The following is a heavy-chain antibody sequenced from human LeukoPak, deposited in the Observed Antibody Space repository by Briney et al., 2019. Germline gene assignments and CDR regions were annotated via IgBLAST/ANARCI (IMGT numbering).Heavy chain of an antibody. CDR3: ARGVVSYYYYMDV. CDR1: GYTFTSYG. D-gene: IGHD3-22*01. J-gene: IGHJ6*03. CDR2: ISAYNGNT. Sequence: GASVKVSCKXSGYTFTSYGISWVRQAPGQGLERMGWISAYNGNTNYAQKLQGRVTMTTDTSTSTAYMELRSLRSDDTAMYYCARGVVSYYYYMDVWGKGTTVTVSS. V-gene: IGHV1-18*01.